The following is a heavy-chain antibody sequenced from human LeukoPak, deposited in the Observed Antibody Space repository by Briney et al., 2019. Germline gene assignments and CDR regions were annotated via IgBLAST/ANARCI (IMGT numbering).Heavy chain of an antibody. CDR3: AKGPAPPLRLGELSPFDY. D-gene: IGHD3-16*02. J-gene: IGHJ4*02. CDR1: GFTFSSYA. Sequence: PGGSLRLSCAASGFTFSSYAMSWVRQAPGKGLEWVSAISGSGGSTYYADSVKGRFTISRDNSKSTLYLQMNSLRAEDTAVYYCAKGPAPPLRLGELSPFDYWGQGTLVTVSS. CDR2: ISGSGGST. V-gene: IGHV3-23*01.